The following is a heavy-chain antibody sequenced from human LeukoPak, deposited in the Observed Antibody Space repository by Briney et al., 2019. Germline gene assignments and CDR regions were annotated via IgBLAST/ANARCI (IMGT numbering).Heavy chain of an antibody. J-gene: IGHJ5*02. V-gene: IGHV4-38-2*02. CDR2: IYHSGST. Sequence: PSETLSLTCTVSGYSISSGYYWGWIRQPPGKGLEWIGSIYHSGSTYYNPSLKSRVTISVDTSKNQFSLKLSSVTAADTAVYYCAREVAVADPARDNWFDPWGQGTLVTVSS. D-gene: IGHD6-19*01. CDR3: AREVAVADPARDNWFDP. CDR1: GYSISSGYY.